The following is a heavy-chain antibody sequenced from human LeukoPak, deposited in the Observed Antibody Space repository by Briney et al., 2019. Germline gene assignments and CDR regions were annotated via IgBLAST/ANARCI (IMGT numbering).Heavy chain of an antibody. J-gene: IGHJ4*02. D-gene: IGHD6-6*01. CDR2: INPNSGGT. V-gene: IGHV1-2*02. CDR1: GYTFTGYY. Sequence: ASVKVSCKASGYTFTGYYMHWVRQAPGQGLEWMGWINPNSGGTNYAQKFQGRVTMTRDTSFSTAYMELSRLRSDDTAVYYCARGSGVAAQVAECWDYWGQGTLVTVSS. CDR3: ARGSGVAAQVAECWDY.